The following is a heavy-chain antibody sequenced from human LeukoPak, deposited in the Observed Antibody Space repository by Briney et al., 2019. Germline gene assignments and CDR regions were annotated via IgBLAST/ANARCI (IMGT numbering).Heavy chain of an antibody. CDR1: GFTFSSYG. Sequence: GGSLRLSCAASGFTFSSYGMHWVRQAPGKGLEWVAFIRYDGSNKYYADSVKGRFTISRDNSKNTLYLQMNSLRAEDTAVYYCARVLHKRNYDSSAYYGYWGQGTLVTVSP. CDR3: ARVLHKRNYDSSAYYGY. D-gene: IGHD3-22*01. V-gene: IGHV3-30*02. CDR2: IRYDGSNK. J-gene: IGHJ4*02.